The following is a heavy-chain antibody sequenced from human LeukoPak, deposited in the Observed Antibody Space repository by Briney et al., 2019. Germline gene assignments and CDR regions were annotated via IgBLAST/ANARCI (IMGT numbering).Heavy chain of an antibody. D-gene: IGHD3-10*01. V-gene: IGHV4-38-2*02. Sequence: SEALSLTCTVSGYSISSGYYWGWIRPPPGKGLEWIGSIYHSGSTYYNPSLKSRVTISVDTSKNQFSLKLSSVTAADTAVYYCARDAVVIWFGGNWFDPWGQGTLVTVSS. CDR3: ARDAVVIWFGGNWFDP. CDR2: IYHSGST. J-gene: IGHJ5*02. CDR1: GYSISSGYY.